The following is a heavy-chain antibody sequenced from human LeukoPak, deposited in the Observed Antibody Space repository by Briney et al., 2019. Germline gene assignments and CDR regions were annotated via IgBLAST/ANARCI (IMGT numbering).Heavy chain of an antibody. J-gene: IGHJ4*02. V-gene: IGHV3-11*04. CDR1: GFTFSDYY. CDR2: ISGTGTAI. D-gene: IGHD1-26*01. CDR3: ARSPIVGATYVDY. Sequence: GGSLRLSCAVSGFTFSDYYMSWIRQAPGKGLEWVSYISGTGTAIYYADSVKGRFTISRDNARKPLYLQMNALRAEDTAVYYCARSPIVGATYVDYWGQGTLVTVSS.